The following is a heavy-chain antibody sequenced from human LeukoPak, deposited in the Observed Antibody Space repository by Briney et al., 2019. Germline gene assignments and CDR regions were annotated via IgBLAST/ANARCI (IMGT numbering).Heavy chain of an antibody. CDR1: AFTFSTFA. CDR2: ISGSGGNP. V-gene: IGHV3-23*01. D-gene: IGHD2-21*02. CDR3: AKGPAPNCFGTFDY. J-gene: IGHJ4*02. Sequence: GGSLRLSCAPSAFTFSTFAMSWVRQAPGKGLEWVSSISGSGGNPYYADPVKGRFTISRDNSKNTLYLEMNSLRGGDTAVYFCAKGPAPNCFGTFDYWGQGTLVTVSS.